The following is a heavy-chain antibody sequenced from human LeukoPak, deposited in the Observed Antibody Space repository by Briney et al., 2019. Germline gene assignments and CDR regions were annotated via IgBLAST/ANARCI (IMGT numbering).Heavy chain of an antibody. J-gene: IGHJ4*02. V-gene: IGHV3-33*08. D-gene: IGHD6-13*01. CDR1: GFTFSSYG. Sequence: GGSLRLSCAASGFTFSSYGMHWVRQAPGKGLEWVAVIWFDGSNKYYADSVKGRFTISRDNSKNTLYLEMNSLRAEDTAVYYCASAAGPFDNWGQGTLVTVSS. CDR2: IWFDGSNK. CDR3: ASAAGPFDN.